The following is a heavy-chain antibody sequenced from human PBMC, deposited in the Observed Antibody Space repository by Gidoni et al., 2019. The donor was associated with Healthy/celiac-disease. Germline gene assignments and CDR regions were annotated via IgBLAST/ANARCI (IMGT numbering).Heavy chain of an antibody. CDR3: AKGLLDGYNFDY. Sequence: QVQLVESGGGVVQPGRSLRLSCAASGFTFSSYGMHWVRQAPGKGLEWVAVISYDGSNKYYADSVKGRFTISRDNSKNTLYLQMNSLRAEDTAVYYCAKGLLDGYNFDYWGQGTLVTVSS. V-gene: IGHV3-30*18. CDR1: GFTFSSYG. CDR2: ISYDGSNK. D-gene: IGHD5-12*01. J-gene: IGHJ4*02.